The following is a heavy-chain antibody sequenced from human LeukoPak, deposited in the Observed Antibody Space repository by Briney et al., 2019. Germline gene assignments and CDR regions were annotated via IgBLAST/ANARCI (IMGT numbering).Heavy chain of an antibody. J-gene: IGHJ3*02. CDR3: ARGKYSPHAFDI. CDR2: INHSGSS. V-gene: IGHV4-34*01. Sequence: PSETLSLTCAVYGGSLSGYYWSWIRQPPGKGLEWIGKINHSGSSNYNPSLKSRVTTSADTSKNQFSLKLSSVTAADTAVYYYARGKYSPHAFDIWGQGTMVTVSS. D-gene: IGHD2-15*01. CDR1: GGSLSGYY.